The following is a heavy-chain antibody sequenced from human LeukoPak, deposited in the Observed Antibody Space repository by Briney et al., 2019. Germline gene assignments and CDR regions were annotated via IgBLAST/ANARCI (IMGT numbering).Heavy chain of an antibody. Sequence: SETLSLTCTVSGGSISSGGYYWSWIRQHPGKGLEWIGYIYYSGSSYYNPSLRSRVTISVDTSKNHFSLKLSSVTAADTAVYYCARNRDGYNSFDYWGQGTLVTVSS. CDR3: ARNRDGYNSFDY. V-gene: IGHV4-31*03. J-gene: IGHJ4*02. D-gene: IGHD5-24*01. CDR1: GGSISSGGYY. CDR2: IYYSGSS.